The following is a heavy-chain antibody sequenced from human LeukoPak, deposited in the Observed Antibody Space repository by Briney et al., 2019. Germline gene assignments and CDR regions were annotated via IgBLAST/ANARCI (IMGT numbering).Heavy chain of an antibody. D-gene: IGHD5-24*01. Sequence: PGGSLRLSCAASGFIVSSDFMSWVRQAPGKGLEWVSVIYSGQNTYYSDSVKGRFTISRDNSKNTVYLEMNSLRVEDTAVYYCASGLEMTDPFGYWGQGTLVTVSS. CDR2: IYSGQNT. V-gene: IGHV3-66*02. J-gene: IGHJ4*02. CDR1: GFIVSSDF. CDR3: ASGLEMTDPFGY.